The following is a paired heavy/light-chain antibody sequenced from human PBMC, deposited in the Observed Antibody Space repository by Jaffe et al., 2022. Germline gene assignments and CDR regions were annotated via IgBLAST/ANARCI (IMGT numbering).Heavy chain of an antibody. V-gene: IGHV3-30*02. CDR1: GFIFDDYG. D-gene: IGHD6-13*01. CDR2: IRYDGADK. CDR3: AKDFSWASKEPGADAFEV. Sequence: QVQLVESGGGVVQPGGSLKLSCTASGFIFDDYGIHWARQTPDKGLQWLTFIRYDGADKYYEDSVKGRFTVSRDNSQNTVYLHLDRLRPEDTAVYFCAKDFSWASKEPGADAFEVWGQGTLVTVSS. J-gene: IGHJ3*01.
Light chain of an antibody. CDR3: GTWDSSLRAYV. V-gene: IGLV1-51*01. CDR2: DTD. CDR1: SSNIGKYY. J-gene: IGLJ1*01. Sequence: QSVLTQPPSVSAAPGQTVTISCSGSSSNIGKYYVSWYQQFPETAPKLLVYDTDRRPSGIPDRFSGSNSGTSATLVITGLQTGDEADYYCGTWDSSLRAYVFGPGTQVSVL.